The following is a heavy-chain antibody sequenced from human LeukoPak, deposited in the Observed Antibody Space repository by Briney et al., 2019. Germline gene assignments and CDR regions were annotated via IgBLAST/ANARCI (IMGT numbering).Heavy chain of an antibody. CDR1: GYTFSIYG. Sequence: ASVKVSCKASGYTFSIYGITWVRQAPGQGLEWMGWISAYTGNSNYAQKFQDRVTMTTDTSTSTAYMELRSLRSDDTAVYYCARDGXARYXXREXDCXGQXTXXXXSS. CDR3: ARDGXARYXXREXDC. J-gene: IGHJ4*02. V-gene: IGHV1-18*01. CDR2: ISAYTGNS. D-gene: IGHD6-6*01.